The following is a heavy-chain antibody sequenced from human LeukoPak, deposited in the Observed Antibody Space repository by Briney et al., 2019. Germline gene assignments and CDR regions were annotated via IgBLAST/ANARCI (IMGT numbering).Heavy chain of an antibody. J-gene: IGHJ4*02. CDR3: ARSHCGGDCYLFDY. D-gene: IGHD2-21*02. V-gene: IGHV4-4*02. CDR1: GGSISSSNW. Sequence: SETLSLTCAVSGGSISSSNWWSWVRQPPGKGLEWIGEIYHSGSTNYNPSLKSRVTISVDKSKNQFSLKLSSVTAADTAVYYCARSHCGGDCYLFDYWGQGTLVTVSS. CDR2: IYHSGST.